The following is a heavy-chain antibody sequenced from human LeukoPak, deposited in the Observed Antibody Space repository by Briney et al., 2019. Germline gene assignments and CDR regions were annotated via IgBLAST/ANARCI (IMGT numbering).Heavy chain of an antibody. V-gene: IGHV4-31*03. CDR1: GGSISSGGYY. CDR2: IYYSGST. J-gene: IGHJ4*02. Sequence: SETLSLTCTVSGGSISSGGYYWSWIRQHPGKGLEWIGYIYYSGSTFYNPSLKSRVTISLDTSKNQFSLKLSSVTVADTAVYYCARRIGVAGLFDYWGQGTLVTVAS. CDR3: ARRIGVAGLFDY. D-gene: IGHD6-19*01.